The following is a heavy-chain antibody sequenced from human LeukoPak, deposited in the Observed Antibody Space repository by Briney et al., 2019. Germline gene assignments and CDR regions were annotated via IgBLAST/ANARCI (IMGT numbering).Heavy chain of an antibody. J-gene: IGHJ4*02. D-gene: IGHD4/OR15-4a*01. CDR1: GFTFSSYS. Sequence: AGGSLRLSCAASGFTFSSYSMNWVRQAPGKGLEWLSYISSRGGTIYYADSVKGRFTISRDNARNSLYLQMNSLRDEDTAVYYCARDGAAVGAFDYWGQGTLVTVSS. CDR3: ARDGAAVGAFDY. V-gene: IGHV3-48*02. CDR2: ISSRGGTI.